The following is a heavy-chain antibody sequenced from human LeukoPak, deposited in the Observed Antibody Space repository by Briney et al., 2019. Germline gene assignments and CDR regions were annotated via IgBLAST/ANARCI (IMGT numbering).Heavy chain of an antibody. J-gene: IGHJ4*02. Sequence: GGTLRLSCAASGFTFSSYGMSWVRQAPGKGLEWVSAISGSGGSTYYVDSVKGRFTISRDNAKNSLYLQMNSLRAEDTAVYYCARADWDTAMIDYWGQGTLVTVSS. CDR2: ISGSGGST. CDR3: ARADWDTAMIDY. CDR1: GFTFSSYG. V-gene: IGHV3-23*01. D-gene: IGHD5-18*01.